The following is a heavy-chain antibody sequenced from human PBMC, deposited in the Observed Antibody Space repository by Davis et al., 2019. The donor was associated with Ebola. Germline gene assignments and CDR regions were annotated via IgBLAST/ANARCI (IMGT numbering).Heavy chain of an antibody. D-gene: IGHD3-10*01. CDR3: ARGIRGVAAY. J-gene: IGHJ4*02. CDR1: GHSFTSHW. CDR2: IDPIDSYT. V-gene: IGHV5-10-1*01. Sequence: GGSLRLSCKDSGHSFTSHWIIWVRQVPGKGLEWMGKIDPIDSYTNYSPSFQGHVTISADKSINTAYLQWSSLKASDTAMYYCARGIRGVAAYWGQGTLVTVSS.